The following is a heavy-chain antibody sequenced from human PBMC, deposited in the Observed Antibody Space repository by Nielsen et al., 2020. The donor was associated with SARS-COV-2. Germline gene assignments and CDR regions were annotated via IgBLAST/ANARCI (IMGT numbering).Heavy chain of an antibody. CDR2: IKQDGSEK. CDR1: GFTFSSYW. V-gene: IGHV3-7*03. CDR3: ARGGEYSSGWFTSYYGMDV. J-gene: IGHJ6*02. Sequence: LKISCAASGFTFSSYWMSWVRQAPGKGLEWVANIKQDGSEKYYVDSVKGRFTISRDNAKNSLYLQMNSLRAEDTAVYYCARGGEYSSGWFTSYYGMDVWGQGTTVTVSS. D-gene: IGHD6-19*01.